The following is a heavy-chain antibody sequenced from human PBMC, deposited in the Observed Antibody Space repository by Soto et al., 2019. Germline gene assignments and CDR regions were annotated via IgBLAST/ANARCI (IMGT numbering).Heavy chain of an antibody. CDR2: ISSSSSTI. J-gene: IGHJ3*02. D-gene: IGHD6-13*01. Sequence: GGSLRLSCAASGFTFSSYSMNWVRQAPGKGLEWVSYISSSSSTIYYADSVKGRFTISRDNAKNSLYLQMNSLRDEDTAVYYCARDWGSSWFDDAFDIWGQGTMVTVSS. CDR3: ARDWGSSWFDDAFDI. CDR1: GFTFSSYS. V-gene: IGHV3-48*02.